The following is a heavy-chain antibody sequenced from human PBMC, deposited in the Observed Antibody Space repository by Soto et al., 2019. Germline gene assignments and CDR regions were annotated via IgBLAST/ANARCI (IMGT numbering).Heavy chain of an antibody. CDR1: GGSISSSSYY. CDR3: ARQGIAVAGNYYFDY. V-gene: IGHV4-39*01. D-gene: IGHD6-19*01. CDR2: IYYSGST. Sequence: SETLSLTCTVSGGSISSSSYYWGWIRQSPGKGLEWIGSIYYSGSTYYNPSLKSRVTISVDTSKNQFSLKLSSVTAADTAVYYCARQGIAVAGNYYFDYWGQGTLVTVSS. J-gene: IGHJ4*02.